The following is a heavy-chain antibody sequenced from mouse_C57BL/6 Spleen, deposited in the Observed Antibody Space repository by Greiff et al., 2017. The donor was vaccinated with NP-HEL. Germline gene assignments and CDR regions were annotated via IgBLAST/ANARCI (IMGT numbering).Heavy chain of an antibody. CDR2: ISAGGSYT. CDR3: ARDLRGTRGFAY. CDR1: GFTFSSYA. J-gene: IGHJ3*01. V-gene: IGHV5-4*01. D-gene: IGHD3-3*01. Sequence: EVKLVESGGGLVKPGGSLKLSCAASGFTFSSYAMSWVRQTPEKRLEWVATISAGGSYTYYPDNVKGRFTISRDNAKNNLYLQMSHLKSEDTAMYYCARDLRGTRGFAYWGQGTLVTVSA.